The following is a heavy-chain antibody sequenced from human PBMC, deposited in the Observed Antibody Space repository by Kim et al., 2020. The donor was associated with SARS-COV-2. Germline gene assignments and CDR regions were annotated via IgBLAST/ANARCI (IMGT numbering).Heavy chain of an antibody. Sequence: GGSLRLSCAASKLSVSANYFTWVRQAPGKGLEWVSVIYSGDDTNYADSVKGRFTISRDNSKNTVYLQLSSLRIEDTAMYFCARLLREQTGTTLSFGLDVWGHGPTVIVSS. CDR2: IYSGDDT. D-gene: IGHD1-1*01. V-gene: IGHV3-53*05. CDR3: ARLLREQTGTTLSFGLDV. J-gene: IGHJ6*02. CDR1: KLSVSANY.